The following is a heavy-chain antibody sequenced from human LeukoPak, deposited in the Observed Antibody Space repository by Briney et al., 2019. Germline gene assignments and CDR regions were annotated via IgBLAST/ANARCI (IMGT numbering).Heavy chain of an antibody. CDR3: ASSNWLRDSNFDS. J-gene: IGHJ5*01. V-gene: IGHV4-4*07. CDR2: IYTSGST. D-gene: IGHD4-11*01. CDR1: GGSISSYY. Sequence: PSETLSLTCTVSGGSISSYYWSWIRQPAGKGLEWIGRIYTSGSTNYNPSLKSRVTMSVDTSKNQFSLKLTSVTAADTAVYYCASSNWLRDSNFDSWGQGTLVTVSS.